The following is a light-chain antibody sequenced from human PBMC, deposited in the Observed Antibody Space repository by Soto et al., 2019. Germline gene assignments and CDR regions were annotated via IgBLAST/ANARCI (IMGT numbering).Light chain of an antibody. Sequence: QSVLTQPASVSGSPGQSITISCTGTSSDVGGYNYVCWYQQHPGKAPKLMIYDVSHRPSGVSNRFSGSKSGNTASLTISGLQAEDEADYYGSSYTSSSTYVFGTGTKLTVL. CDR3: SSYTSSSTYV. V-gene: IGLV2-14*01. J-gene: IGLJ1*01. CDR1: SSDVGGYNY. CDR2: DVS.